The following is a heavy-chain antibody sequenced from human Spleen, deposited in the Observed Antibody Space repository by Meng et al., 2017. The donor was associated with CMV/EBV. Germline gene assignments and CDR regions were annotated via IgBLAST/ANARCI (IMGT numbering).Heavy chain of an antibody. Sequence: YGGTFSGYYWSRIRQPPGKGLEWIGEINHSGSTNYNPSLKSRVTISVDTSKNQFSLKLSSVTAADTAVYYCASRGYCSSSSCPGLDYWGQGALVTVSS. CDR3: ASRGYCSSSSCPGLDY. CDR2: INHSGST. J-gene: IGHJ4*02. CDR1: GGTFSGYY. V-gene: IGHV4-34*01. D-gene: IGHD2-2*01.